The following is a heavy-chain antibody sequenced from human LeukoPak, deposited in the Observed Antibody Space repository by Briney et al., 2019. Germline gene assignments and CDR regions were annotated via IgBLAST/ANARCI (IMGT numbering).Heavy chain of an antibody. V-gene: IGHV4-59*01. D-gene: IGHD1-26*01. CDR2: IYYSGST. Sequence: PSETLSLTCTVSGGSISNYYWSWIRQPPGKGLEWIGYIYYSGSTNYNPSLKSRVTISVDTSKNQFSLKLSSVTAADTAVYYYARPYSGSRTDAFDFWGQGTMVTVSS. CDR3: ARPYSGSRTDAFDF. J-gene: IGHJ3*01. CDR1: GGSISNYY.